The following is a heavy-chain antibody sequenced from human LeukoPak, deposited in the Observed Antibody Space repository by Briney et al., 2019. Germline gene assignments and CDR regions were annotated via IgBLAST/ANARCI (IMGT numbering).Heavy chain of an antibody. CDR1: GFTFSSYG. V-gene: IGHV3-30*03. J-gene: IGHJ3*02. CDR2: ISYDGSNK. Sequence: SGRSLRLSCAASGFTFSSYGMHWVRQAPGKGLEWVAVISYDGSNKYYADSVKGRFTISRDNSKNTLYLQMNSLRAEDTAVYYCAGARGSHLDGAFDIWGQGTMVTVSS. D-gene: IGHD3-10*01. CDR3: AGARGSHLDGAFDI.